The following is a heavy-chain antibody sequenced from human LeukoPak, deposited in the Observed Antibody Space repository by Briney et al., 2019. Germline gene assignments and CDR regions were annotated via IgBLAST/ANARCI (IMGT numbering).Heavy chain of an antibody. Sequence: GGSLRLSCAASGFTFSSYAMSWVRQAPGKGLEWVSAISGSGGSTYYADSVKGRFTTSRDNSKNTLYLQMNSLRAEDTAVYYCAKVVDSSGYYYRLRYYFDYWGQGTLVTVSS. J-gene: IGHJ4*02. CDR1: GFTFSSYA. CDR3: AKVVDSSGYYYRLRYYFDY. CDR2: ISGSGGST. D-gene: IGHD3-22*01. V-gene: IGHV3-23*01.